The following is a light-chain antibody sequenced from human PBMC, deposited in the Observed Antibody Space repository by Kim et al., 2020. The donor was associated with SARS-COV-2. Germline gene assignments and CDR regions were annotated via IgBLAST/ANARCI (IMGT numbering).Light chain of an antibody. CDR3: QHYDNRPPWT. J-gene: IGKJ1*01. CDR1: RSVLNN. CDR2: GAS. Sequence: APGEGATRSCRASRSVLNNLAWYQQKPGQAPRLLIYGASTRATGIPARFSGSGYGTEFTLTISSLQSEDFAVYYCQHYDNRPPWTFGQGTKVDIK. V-gene: IGKV3-15*01.